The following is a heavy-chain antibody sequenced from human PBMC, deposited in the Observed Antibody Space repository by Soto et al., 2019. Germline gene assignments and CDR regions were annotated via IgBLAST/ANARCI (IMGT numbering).Heavy chain of an antibody. CDR1: GFTFSSYS. CDR3: ARDQPGYSYGYGLGY. D-gene: IGHD5-18*01. CDR2: ISSSSSYI. V-gene: IGHV3-21*01. Sequence: GGSLRLSCAASGFTFSSYSMNWVRQAPGKGLEWVSSISSSSSYIYYADSVKGRFTISRDNAKNSLYLQMNSLRAEDTAVYYCARDQPGYSYGYGLGYWGQGPLVTVSS. J-gene: IGHJ4*02.